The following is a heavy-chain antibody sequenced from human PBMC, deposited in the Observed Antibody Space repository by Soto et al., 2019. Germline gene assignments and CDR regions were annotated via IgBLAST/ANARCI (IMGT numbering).Heavy chain of an antibody. V-gene: IGHV1-2*04. Sequence: QVQLVQSGAEVKKPGASVKVSCKASGYTFSDYQMHWVRQAPGQGLEWMGWINPNSGGTNYAQKFKGWVYMTRDTSTSTAYRELRRLRSDDTAVFYCARGGGRQQLVFDYWGQGTLVTVSS. CDR1: GYTFSDYQ. D-gene: IGHD6-13*01. CDR2: INPNSGGT. CDR3: ARGGGRQQLVFDY. J-gene: IGHJ4*02.